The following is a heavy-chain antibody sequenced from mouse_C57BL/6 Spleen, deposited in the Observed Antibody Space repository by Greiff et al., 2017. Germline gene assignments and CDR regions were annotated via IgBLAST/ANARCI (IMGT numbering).Heavy chain of an antibody. CDR2: ISYDGSN. CDR1: GYSTTSGYY. CDR3: ASYYYGSSDYAMDY. V-gene: IGHV3-6*01. Sequence: EVQLVESGPGLVKPSQSLSLTCSVTGYSTTSGYYWNWIRQFPGNKLEWMGYISYDGSNNYNPSLKNRISITRDTSKNQFFLKLNSVTTEDPATYCCASYYYGSSDYAMDYWGQGASVTVSS. D-gene: IGHD1-1*01. J-gene: IGHJ4*01.